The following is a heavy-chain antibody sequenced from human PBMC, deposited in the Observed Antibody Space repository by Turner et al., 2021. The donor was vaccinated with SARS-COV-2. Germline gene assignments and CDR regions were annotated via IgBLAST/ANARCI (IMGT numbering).Heavy chain of an antibody. CDR1: GFTVSSNY. CDR2: IYGGGNT. J-gene: IGHJ6*02. Sequence: EVQLVETGGGLIQPGGSLRLSCAASGFTVSSNYMSWVRQAPGKGLEWVSLIYGGGNTYYADSVKGRFTISRDNSKNTMYLQMNSLRAEDTAVYYGAKDDPLGGMDVWGQGTTVTVSS. V-gene: IGHV3-53*02. CDR3: AKDDPLGGMDV.